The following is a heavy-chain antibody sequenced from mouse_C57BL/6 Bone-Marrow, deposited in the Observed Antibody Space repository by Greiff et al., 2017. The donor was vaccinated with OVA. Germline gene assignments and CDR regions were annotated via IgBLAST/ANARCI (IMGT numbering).Heavy chain of an antibody. V-gene: IGHV1-5*01. Sequence: VQLQQSGTVLARPGASVKMSCKTSGYTFTSYWMHWVKQRPGQGLEWIGAIYPGNSDTSYNQKFKGKAKLTAVTSASTAYMELSSLTNEDSAVYYCTVIYDGYYWFAYWGQGTLVTASA. CDR3: TVIYDGYYWFAY. CDR1: GYTFTSYW. CDR2: IYPGNSDT. D-gene: IGHD2-3*01. J-gene: IGHJ3*01.